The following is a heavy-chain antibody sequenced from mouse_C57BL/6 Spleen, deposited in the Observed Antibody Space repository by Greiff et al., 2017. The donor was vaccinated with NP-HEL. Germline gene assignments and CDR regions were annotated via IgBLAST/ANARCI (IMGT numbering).Heavy chain of an antibody. V-gene: IGHV1-64*01. CDR2: IHPNSGST. D-gene: IGHD1-1*01. CDR1: GYTFTSYW. CDR3: ARAYGSLFDY. J-gene: IGHJ2*01. Sequence: QVQLKQPGAELVKPGASVKLSCKASGYTFTSYWMHWVKQRPGQGLEWIGMIHPNSGSTNYNEKFKSKATLTVDKSSSTAYMQLSSLTSEDSAVYYCARAYGSLFDYWGQGTTLTVSS.